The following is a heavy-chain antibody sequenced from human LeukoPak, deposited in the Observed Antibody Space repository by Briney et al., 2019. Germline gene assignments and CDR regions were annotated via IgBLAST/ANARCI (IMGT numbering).Heavy chain of an antibody. CDR2: IHYSGST. D-gene: IGHD4-17*01. CDR1: GGSISSYY. J-gene: IGHJ4*02. CDR3: ASTVTAHYYFDY. Sequence: SETLSLTCTVSGGSISSYYWSWIRQPPGKGLELIGYIHYSGSTYYNPSLKSQVTISVDTSKNQFSLKLISVTAADTAVYYCASTVTAHYYFDYWGQGTLVTVSS. V-gene: IGHV4-59*01.